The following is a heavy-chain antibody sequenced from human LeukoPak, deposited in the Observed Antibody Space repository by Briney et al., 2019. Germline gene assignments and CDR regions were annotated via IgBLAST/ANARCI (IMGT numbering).Heavy chain of an antibody. V-gene: IGHV3-66*01. CDR2: IYVDGST. J-gene: IGHJ4*02. Sequence: GGSLRLSCAASGFTFSNYSMNWVRQAPGKGLQWVSVIYVDGSTYYADSVKGRITISRDNSRNTLYLQMNSLRAEDTAVYYCARDLATRQRTGLYDSWGQGALVTVSS. CDR3: ARDLATRQRTGLYDS. D-gene: IGHD3-16*02. CDR1: GFTFSNYS.